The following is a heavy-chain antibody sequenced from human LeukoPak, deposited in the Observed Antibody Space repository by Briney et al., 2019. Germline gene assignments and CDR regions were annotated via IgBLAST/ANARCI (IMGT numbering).Heavy chain of an antibody. D-gene: IGHD3-22*01. Sequence: SETLSLTCAVYGGSFSGYYWSWIRQPPGKGLEWIGEINHSGSTNYNPSLKSQVTISVDTSKNQFSLKLSSVTAADTAVYYCARGHGADYYDSSGYYVFDYWGQGALVTVSS. CDR2: INHSGST. CDR1: GGSFSGYY. CDR3: ARGHGADYYDSSGYYVFDY. J-gene: IGHJ4*02. V-gene: IGHV4-34*01.